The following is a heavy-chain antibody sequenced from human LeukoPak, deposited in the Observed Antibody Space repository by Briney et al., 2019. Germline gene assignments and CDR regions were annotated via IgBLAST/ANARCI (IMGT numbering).Heavy chain of an antibody. J-gene: IGHJ5*02. CDR3: ARERLGGFWFDP. CDR2: INHSGST. D-gene: IGHD3-16*01. CDR1: GGSFSGYY. Sequence: SETLSLTCAVYGGSFSGYYWSWIRQPPGKGLEWIGEINHSGSTYYNPSLKSRVTISVDTSKNQFSLKLSPVTAADTAVYYCARERLGGFWFDPWGQGTLVTVSS. V-gene: IGHV4-34*01.